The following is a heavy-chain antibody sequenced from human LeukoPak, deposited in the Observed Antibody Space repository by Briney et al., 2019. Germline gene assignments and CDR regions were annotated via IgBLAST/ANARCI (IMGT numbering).Heavy chain of an antibody. V-gene: IGHV3-73*01. D-gene: IGHD1-7*01. Sequence: GGSLRLSCAASGFTFSGSAMHWVRQASGKGLEWVGRIRSKANSYATAYAASVKGRFTISRDDSKNTAYLQMNSLKTEDTALYYCTTRTTTTIYWGQGTLVTVSS. CDR2: IRSKANSYAT. J-gene: IGHJ4*02. CDR3: TTRTTTTIY. CDR1: GFTFSGSA.